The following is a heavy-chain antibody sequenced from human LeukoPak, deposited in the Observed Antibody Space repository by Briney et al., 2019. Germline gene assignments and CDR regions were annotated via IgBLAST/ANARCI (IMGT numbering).Heavy chain of an antibody. CDR3: ATLRGAYSSGWYGGYYFDY. Sequence: SETLSLTCTVSGGSISTSSYYWGWVRQPPGKGLEWIGNIFYSGSTYYSPSLKSRVTISLDTSRNQFSLKLNSVTAADTAVYYCATLRGAYSSGWYGGYYFDYWGQGTLVTVSS. J-gene: IGHJ4*02. D-gene: IGHD6-19*01. V-gene: IGHV4-39*07. CDR2: IFYSGST. CDR1: GGSISTSSYY.